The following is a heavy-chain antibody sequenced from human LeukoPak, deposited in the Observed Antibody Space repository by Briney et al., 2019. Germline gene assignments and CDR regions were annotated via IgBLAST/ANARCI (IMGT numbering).Heavy chain of an antibody. V-gene: IGHV1-8*01. Sequence: GASVKVSCKASGYTFTSYDINWVRQATGQGLEWMGWMNPNSGNTGYAQKFQGRVTMTRNTSISTAYMELSSLRSEDTAVYYCARSFYYYYGMDVWGQGTTVTVSS. CDR2: MNPNSGNT. CDR3: ARSFYYYYGMDV. J-gene: IGHJ6*02. CDR1: GYTFTSYD.